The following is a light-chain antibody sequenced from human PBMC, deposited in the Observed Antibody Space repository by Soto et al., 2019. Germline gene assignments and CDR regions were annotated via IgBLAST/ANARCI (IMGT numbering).Light chain of an antibody. CDR2: EGS. CDR3: CSFTSSSSLYV. Sequence: QSALTQPASVSGSPGQSIIISCTGTSSDVGSSNLVSWYQHHPGKAPKLIISEGSRRPSGVSGRFSGSKSGNTASVTISGLQVGDEADYYCCSFTSSSSLYVFGTGTKLTVL. J-gene: IGLJ1*01. CDR1: SSDVGSSNL. V-gene: IGLV2-23*01.